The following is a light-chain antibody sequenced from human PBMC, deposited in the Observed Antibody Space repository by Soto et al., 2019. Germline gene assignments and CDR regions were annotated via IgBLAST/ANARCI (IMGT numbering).Light chain of an antibody. V-gene: IGKV3-15*01. Sequence: EIVMTQSPATLSVSPGERATLSCRASQNVSSNLAWYQQKPGQAPRLLIYGASTRATGIPARFSGSGSGTEFTLTISSLQSEDFAVYYCQQYNNGPLTFGPGTKLDIK. CDR2: GAS. J-gene: IGKJ3*01. CDR1: QNVSSN. CDR3: QQYNNGPLT.